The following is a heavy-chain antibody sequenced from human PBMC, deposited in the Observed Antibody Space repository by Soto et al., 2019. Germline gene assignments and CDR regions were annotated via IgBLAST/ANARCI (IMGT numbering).Heavy chain of an antibody. J-gene: IGHJ5*02. CDR2: INPSGST. Sequence: QVQLQQWGAGLLEPSETLSLTCAVYGGSLSDYFWTWIRQPPGKGLQWIGEINPSGSTNYNPSLMSRVIMSMDMSKNQFSLNLSSVTAADTAVYYCARGGQYRNWFDPWGQGTLVTVSS. V-gene: IGHV4-34*01. CDR3: ARGGQYRNWFDP. D-gene: IGHD1-1*01. CDR1: GGSLSDYF.